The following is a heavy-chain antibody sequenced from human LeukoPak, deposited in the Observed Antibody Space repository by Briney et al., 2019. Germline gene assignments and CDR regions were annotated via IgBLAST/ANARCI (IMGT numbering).Heavy chain of an antibody. J-gene: IGHJ6*03. CDR2: ISSSGSTT. CDR1: GFTFSGYS. Sequence: GGSLRLSCAASGFTFSGYSMNWVRQAPGKGLEWVSYISSSGSTTYYADSMKGRFTISRDNAKNSLYLQMNSLRAEDTAVYYCARSPAGANYYLDVWGKGTTVTISS. V-gene: IGHV3-48*04. CDR3: ARSPAGANYYLDV. D-gene: IGHD1-14*01.